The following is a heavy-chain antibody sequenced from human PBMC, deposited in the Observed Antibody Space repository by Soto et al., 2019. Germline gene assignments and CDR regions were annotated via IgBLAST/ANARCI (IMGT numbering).Heavy chain of an antibody. V-gene: IGHV1-24*01. CDR1: GYTLTELS. D-gene: IGHD6-13*01. CDR2: IDPEDGET. J-gene: IGHJ4*02. Sequence: ASVKVSCKVSGYTLTELSMHWVRQAPGKGLEWMGGIDPEDGETIYAQKFQGRVTMTADESTSTAYMELSSLRSEDTAVYYCARDNVAAAGTFDYWGQGTLVTVSS. CDR3: ARDNVAAAGTFDY.